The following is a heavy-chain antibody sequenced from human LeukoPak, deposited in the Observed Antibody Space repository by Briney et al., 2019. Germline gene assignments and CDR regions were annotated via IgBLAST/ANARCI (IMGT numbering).Heavy chain of an antibody. CDR2: ISYDGSNK. Sequence: GGSLRLSCAASGFTFSSYGMHCVRQAPGRGLEGVAVISYDGSNKYYADSVKGRFTISRDNSKNTLYLQMNSLRAEDTAVYYCAKGSWFDPWGQGTLVTVSS. J-gene: IGHJ5*02. CDR1: GFTFSSYG. V-gene: IGHV3-30*18. CDR3: AKGSWFDP.